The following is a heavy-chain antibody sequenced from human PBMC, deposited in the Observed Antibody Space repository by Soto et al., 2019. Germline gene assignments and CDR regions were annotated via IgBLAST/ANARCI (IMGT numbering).Heavy chain of an antibody. CDR2: IKSKTDGGTT. J-gene: IGHJ6*02. V-gene: IGHV3-15*01. CDR1: GFTFSNAW. Sequence: GGSLRLSCAASGFTFSNAWMSWVRHAPGKGLEWVGRIKSKTDGGTTDYAAPVKGRFTISRDDSKNTLYLQMNSLKTEDTAVYYCTRHTYYYDSSGYYYVGYYYYGMDVWGQGTTVTVSS. D-gene: IGHD3-22*01. CDR3: TRHTYYYDSSGYYYVGYYYYGMDV.